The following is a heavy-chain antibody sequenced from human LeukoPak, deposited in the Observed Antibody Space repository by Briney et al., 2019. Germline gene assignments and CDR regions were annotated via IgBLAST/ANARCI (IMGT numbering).Heavy chain of an antibody. CDR1: GGPISSYY. D-gene: IGHD3-10*01. CDR2: IYYSGST. Sequence: WETLSLTCTVSGGPISSYYWSWIRQPPGKGLEWIGYIYYSGSTNYNPSLKSRVTISVDTSKNQFSLKLSSVTAADTAVYYCARGNFVWFGEYDYYYYMDVWGKGTTVTISS. V-gene: IGHV4-59*01. CDR3: ARGNFVWFGEYDYYYYMDV. J-gene: IGHJ6*03.